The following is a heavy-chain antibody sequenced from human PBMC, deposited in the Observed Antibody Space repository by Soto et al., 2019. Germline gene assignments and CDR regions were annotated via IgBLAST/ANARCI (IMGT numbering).Heavy chain of an antibody. CDR1: GFTFSDYY. D-gene: IGHD2-15*01. CDR3: ARDYGVVVVAAKAFDI. CDR2: ISSSGSTI. V-gene: IGHV3-11*01. Sequence: PGGSLSLSCAASGFTFSDYYMSWIRQAPGKGLEWVSYISSSGSTIYYADSVKGRFTISRDNAKNSLYLQMNSLRAEDTAVYYCARDYGVVVVAAKAFDIWGQGTMVTVSS. J-gene: IGHJ3*02.